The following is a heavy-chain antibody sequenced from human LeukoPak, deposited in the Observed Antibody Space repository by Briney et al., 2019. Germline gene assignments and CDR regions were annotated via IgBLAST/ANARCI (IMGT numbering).Heavy chain of an antibody. D-gene: IGHD2-2*02. CDR3: AKDAGENKRKKDIVVVPAAIKYFQH. CDR2: IRYDGSNK. J-gene: IGHJ1*01. CDR1: GFTFSSYG. Sequence: PGGSLRLSCAASGFTFSSYGMHWVRQAPGKGLEWVAFIRYDGSNKYYADSVKGRFTISRDNSKNTLYLQMNSLRAEDTAVYYCAKDAGENKRKKDIVVVPAAIKYFQHWGQGTLVTVSS. V-gene: IGHV3-30*02.